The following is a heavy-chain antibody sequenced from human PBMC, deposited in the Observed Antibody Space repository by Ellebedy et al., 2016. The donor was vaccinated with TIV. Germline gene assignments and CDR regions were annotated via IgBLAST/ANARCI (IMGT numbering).Heavy chain of an antibody. CDR2: IYYSGST. CDR3: ARASDLDYYYGMDV. V-gene: IGHV4-59*01. CDR1: GGSISSYY. J-gene: IGHJ6*02. Sequence: MPSETLSLTCTVSGGSISSYYWSRIRQPPGKGLEWIGYIYYSGSTNYDPSLKSRVTISVDTSKNQFSLKLSSVTAADTAVYYCARASDLDYYYGMDVWGQGTTVTVSS.